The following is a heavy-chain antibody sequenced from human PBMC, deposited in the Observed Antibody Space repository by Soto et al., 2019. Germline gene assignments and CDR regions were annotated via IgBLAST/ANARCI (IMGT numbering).Heavy chain of an antibody. CDR3: ARDQSGIGYYVDWFDP. CDR2: INAGNGNT. D-gene: IGHD3-10*02. V-gene: IGHV1-3*01. Sequence: QGHLVQSGAEVKKPGASVKVSCKASGYIFNSHAMHWVRQAPGQRLERMGWINAGNGNTYYSQNFKERVTFTRDTIATTVFMELTRLTSEATAVYYCARDQSGIGYYVDWFDPWGQGTLVTVSS. J-gene: IGHJ5*02. CDR1: GYIFNSHA.